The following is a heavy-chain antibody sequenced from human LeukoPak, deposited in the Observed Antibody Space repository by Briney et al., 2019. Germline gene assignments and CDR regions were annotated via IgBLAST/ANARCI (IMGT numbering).Heavy chain of an antibody. Sequence: ASVKVSCKASGGTFSSYAISWVRQAPGQGLEWMGRIIPILGIANYAQKFQGRVTITADKSTSTAYMELRSLRSDDTAVYYCARDRRQYSSSNDYWSQGTLVTVSS. V-gene: IGHV1-69*04. CDR2: IIPILGIA. CDR3: ARDRRQYSSSNDY. D-gene: IGHD6-6*01. J-gene: IGHJ4*02. CDR1: GGTFSSYA.